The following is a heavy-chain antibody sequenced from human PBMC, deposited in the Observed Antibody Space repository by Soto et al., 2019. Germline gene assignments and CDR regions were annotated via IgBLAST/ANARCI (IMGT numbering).Heavy chain of an antibody. CDR2: TGLNGRTT. CDR3: ATVHSTSRSFDY. J-gene: IGHJ4*02. V-gene: IGHV3-23*01. CDR1: GFTFSMSA. Sequence: EVQLLESGGGLVQPGGSLRLSCAASGFTFSMSAMTWVRQAPGKGLEWVSTTGLNGRTTYYADSVKGRFTVSRDNSKNTLDFHMRSLRGEDTAVYYCATVHSTSRSFDYWGQGTLVTVSS. D-gene: IGHD6-6*01.